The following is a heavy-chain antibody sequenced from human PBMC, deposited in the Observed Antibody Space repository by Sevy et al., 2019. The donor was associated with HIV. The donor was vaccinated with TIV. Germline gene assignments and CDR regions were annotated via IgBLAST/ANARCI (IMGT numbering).Heavy chain of an antibody. CDR2: ISASGTP. V-gene: IGHV4-61*02. Sequence: SETLSLTCTISGGSISTVDYYCTWIRQPAGKGLEWIGRISASGTPTHNPSLESRVTMSVDTSQNQFSLKLTSVTAADTAMYYCVKEHFDWLLPSYYFDLWGRGTLVTVSS. D-gene: IGHD3-9*01. J-gene: IGHJ2*01. CDR3: VKEHFDWLLPSYYFDL. CDR1: GGSISTVDYY.